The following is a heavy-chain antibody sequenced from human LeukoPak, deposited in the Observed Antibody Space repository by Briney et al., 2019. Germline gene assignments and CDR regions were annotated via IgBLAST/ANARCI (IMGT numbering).Heavy chain of an antibody. J-gene: IGHJ1*01. CDR3: ARAAAAAPAEYFQH. V-gene: IGHV4-59*01. CDR1: GGSISSYY. CDR2: IYYSGST. D-gene: IGHD6-13*01. Sequence: SETLSLTCTVSGGSISSYYWSWIRQPPGKGPEWIGYIYYSGSTNYNPSLKSRVTISVDTSKNQFSLKLSSVTAADTAVYYCARAAAAAPAEYFQHWGQGTLVTVSS.